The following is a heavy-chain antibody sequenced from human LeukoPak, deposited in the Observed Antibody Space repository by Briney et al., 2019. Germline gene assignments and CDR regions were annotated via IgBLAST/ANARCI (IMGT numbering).Heavy chain of an antibody. D-gene: IGHD3-3*01. J-gene: IGHJ4*02. CDR3: AKSDYDFWSGYYTGIPFFDY. CDR1: GFTFSSYA. Sequence: GGSLRLSCAASGFTFSSYAMSWVRQAPGKGLEWVSAISGSGGSTYYADSVKGRFTISRDNSKNTLYLQMNSLRAEDTAVYYCAKSDYDFWSGYYTGIPFFDYWGQGNLVAVSS. CDR2: ISGSGGST. V-gene: IGHV3-23*01.